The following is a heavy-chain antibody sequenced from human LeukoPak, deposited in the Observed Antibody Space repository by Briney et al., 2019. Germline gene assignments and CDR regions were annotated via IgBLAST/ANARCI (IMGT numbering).Heavy chain of an antibody. CDR1: ARSISSYY. J-gene: IGHJ4*02. D-gene: IGHD6-13*01. V-gene: IGHV4-59*01. Sequence: PSETLSLTCTVSARSISSYYSSWIRQPPGKGLEWIRYIYYSGSTNYNPSLKSRVTISVDTSKNQFSLKLSSVTAADTAVYYCARAYSSSWYAYFDYWGQGTLVTVSS. CDR2: IYYSGST. CDR3: ARAYSSSWYAYFDY.